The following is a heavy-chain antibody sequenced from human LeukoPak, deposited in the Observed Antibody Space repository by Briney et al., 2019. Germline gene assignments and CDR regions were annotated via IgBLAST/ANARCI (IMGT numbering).Heavy chain of an antibody. J-gene: IGHJ4*02. CDR2: ISGSGGST. CDR3: ARVGRSGGVFDS. Sequence: GGSLRLSCAASGFNFSSYAMSWVRQAPGKGLEWVSAISGSGGSTYYADSVKGRFTISRDNAKNSLYLQMNSLRAEDTAVYYCARVGRSGGVFDSWGQGTLVTVSS. V-gene: IGHV3-23*01. CDR1: GFNFSSYA. D-gene: IGHD3-10*01.